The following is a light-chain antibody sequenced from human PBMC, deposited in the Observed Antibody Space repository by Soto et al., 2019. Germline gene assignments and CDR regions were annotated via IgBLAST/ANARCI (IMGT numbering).Light chain of an antibody. CDR3: QQYGSSSWT. CDR1: QSVSNNY. J-gene: IGKJ1*01. Sequence: STQTQSPVQSDTHSCRASQSVSNNYLAWYQQQPGQAPRLLIYGASNRDTGIPDRFSGSGSGTDFTLTISRLEPEDFAVYYCQQYGSSSWTFGQGTKVDIK. V-gene: IGKV3-20*01. CDR2: GAS.